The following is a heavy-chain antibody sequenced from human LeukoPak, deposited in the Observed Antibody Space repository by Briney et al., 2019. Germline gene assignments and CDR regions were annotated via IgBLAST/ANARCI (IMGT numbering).Heavy chain of an antibody. CDR1: GFTFSTYD. Sequence: GGSLRLSCATSGFTFSTYDMHWVRQAPGKGLEWVAIVWNDGSNQYYSDSVKGRFSISRDNSNNILYLQMYSLRAEDTAVYYCAKERYCTSRTCQGFLLWGQPTIVTLSS. CDR2: VWNDGSNQ. J-gene: IGHJ3*01. CDR3: AKERYCTSRTCQGFLL. V-gene: IGHV3-33*03. D-gene: IGHD2-2*01.